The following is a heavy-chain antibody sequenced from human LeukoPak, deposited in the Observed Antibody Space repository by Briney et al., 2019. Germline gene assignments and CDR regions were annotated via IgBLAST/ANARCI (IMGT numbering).Heavy chain of an antibody. V-gene: IGHV3-23*01. J-gene: IGHJ4*02. D-gene: IGHD3-3*01. CDR2: MSGSGGSA. CDR3: ASDRGDYDFWSGYSSN. CDR1: GFTFRSYA. Sequence: PGGSLRLSCAASGFTFRSYAMSWVRQAPGKGLEWVSTMSGSGGSAYNADSVKGRFTISRDNSKNTLYLQMNSLRAEDTAVYYCASDRGDYDFWSGYSSNWGQGTLVTVSS.